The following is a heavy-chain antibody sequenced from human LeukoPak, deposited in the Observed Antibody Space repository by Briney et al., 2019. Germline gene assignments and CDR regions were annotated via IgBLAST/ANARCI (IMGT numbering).Heavy chain of an antibody. CDR1: GGSISSGGYY. CDR2: IYYSGST. J-gene: IGHJ4*02. D-gene: IGHD2-21*02. Sequence: SQTLSLTCTVSGGSISSGGYYWSWIRQHPGKGLEWIGYIYYSGSTYYNPSLKSRVTISVDTSKNQFSLKLSSVTAVDTAVYYCARGGDPYYFDYWGQGTLVTVSS. V-gene: IGHV4-31*03. CDR3: ARGGDPYYFDY.